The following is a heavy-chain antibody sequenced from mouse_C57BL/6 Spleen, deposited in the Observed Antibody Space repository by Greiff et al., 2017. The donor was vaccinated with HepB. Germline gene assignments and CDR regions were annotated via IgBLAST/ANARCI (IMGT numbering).Heavy chain of an antibody. Sequence: EVKLVESGGGLVKPGGSLKLSCAASGFTFSSYAMSWVRQTPEKRLEWVATISDGGSYTYYPDNVKGRFTISRDNAKNNLYLQMSHLKSEDTAMYYCARDRKTGSENSAMDYCGQGTSVTVSS. CDR1: GFTFSSYA. CDR3: ARDRKTGSENSAMDY. D-gene: IGHD4-1*01. J-gene: IGHJ4*01. CDR2: ISDGGSYT. V-gene: IGHV5-4*01.